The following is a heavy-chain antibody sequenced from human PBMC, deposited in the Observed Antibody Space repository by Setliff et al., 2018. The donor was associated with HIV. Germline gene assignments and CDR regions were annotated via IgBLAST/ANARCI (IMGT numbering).Heavy chain of an antibody. V-gene: IGHV3-15*01. J-gene: IGHJ6*03. Sequence: GGSLRLSCEGSGFTFSRAPMSWVRQAPGKGLEWVGRIKSKTDGGTTDYDAPVKGRFTISRDDSKNTLYLQMNSLKTEDTAVYYCNTDGRDGYNYYYYYYMDVWGKGTTVTVSS. CDR1: GFTFSRAP. CDR3: NTDGRDGYNYYYYYYMDV. CDR2: IKSKTDGGTT. D-gene: IGHD5-12*01.